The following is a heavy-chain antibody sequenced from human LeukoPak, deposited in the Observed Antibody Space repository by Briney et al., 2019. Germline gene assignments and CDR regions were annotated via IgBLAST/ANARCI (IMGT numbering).Heavy chain of an antibody. CDR1: GYTFTSYD. Sequence: SVKVSCKASGYTFTSYDINWVRQATGQGLEWMGRIIPILGIANYAQKFQGRVTITADKSTSTAYMELSSLRSEDTAVYYCASLDIVVVPAATEYYYYYGMDVWGQGTTVTVSS. CDR2: IIPILGIA. CDR3: ASLDIVVVPAATEYYYYYGMDV. V-gene: IGHV1-69*04. J-gene: IGHJ6*02. D-gene: IGHD2-2*01.